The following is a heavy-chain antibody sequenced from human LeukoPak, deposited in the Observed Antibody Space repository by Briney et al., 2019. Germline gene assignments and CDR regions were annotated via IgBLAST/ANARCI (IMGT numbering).Heavy chain of an antibody. CDR1: GGSFSGYY. J-gene: IGHJ6*04. Sequence: SETLSLTCAVYGGSFSGYYWSWIRQPPGKGLEWIGEINHSGSTNYNPSLKSRVTISVDPSNNQFSLRLSSLTAADTAVYYGARRESGTMMEVWGKGTTVTISS. V-gene: IGHV4-34*01. CDR2: INHSGST. CDR3: ARRESGTMMEV. D-gene: IGHD3-10*01.